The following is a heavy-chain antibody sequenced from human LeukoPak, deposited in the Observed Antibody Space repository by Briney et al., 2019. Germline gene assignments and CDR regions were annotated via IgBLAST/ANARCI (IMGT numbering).Heavy chain of an antibody. J-gene: IGHJ4*02. CDR2: ISSSSSYI. D-gene: IGHD2-2*01. CDR3: ATRPYCSSTTCYSSFDY. CDR1: GFTFSSYS. Sequence: PGGSLRLSCAASGFTFSSYSMNWVRQAPGKGLEWVSSISSSSSYIYYADSVKGRFTISRDNAKNSLYLQMNSLRAEDTAVYYCATRPYCSSTTCYSSFDYWGQGTLVTVSS. V-gene: IGHV3-21*01.